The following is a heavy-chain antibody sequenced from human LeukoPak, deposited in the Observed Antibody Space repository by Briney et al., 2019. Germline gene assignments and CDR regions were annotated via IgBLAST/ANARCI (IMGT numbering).Heavy chain of an antibody. J-gene: IGHJ6*02. Sequence: GSLRLSCAASGFTFSSYDMHWVRQAPGKGLEWVSAIGTAGDTYYPGSVTGRFTISRENAKNSLYLQMNSLRAGDTAVYYCARFVWFGEFRGMDVWGQGTTVTVSS. CDR1: GFTFSSYD. CDR2: IGTAGDT. D-gene: IGHD3-10*01. V-gene: IGHV3-13*01. CDR3: ARFVWFGEFRGMDV.